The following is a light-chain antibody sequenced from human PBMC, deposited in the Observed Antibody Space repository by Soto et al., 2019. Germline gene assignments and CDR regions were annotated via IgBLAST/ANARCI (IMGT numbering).Light chain of an antibody. V-gene: IGLV2-14*01. CDR3: SSKTSSGTLYV. CDR1: SSDVGGSKY. Sequence: QSVLTQPASVSGYPGQSITISCTGASSDVGGSKYVSWYQQHPGEAPKLILYEVAYRPSGVSNRFSGAKSGNTASVTVSGLRTEEEADYYCSSKTSSGTLYVFGTGTKVIVL. CDR2: EVA. J-gene: IGLJ1*01.